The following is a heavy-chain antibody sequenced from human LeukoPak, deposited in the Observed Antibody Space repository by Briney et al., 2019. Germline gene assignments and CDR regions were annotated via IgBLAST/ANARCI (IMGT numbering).Heavy chain of an antibody. CDR2: IIPIFGTA. V-gene: IGHV1-69*05. D-gene: IGHD6-6*01. Sequence: SVKVSCKASGYTFTGYYFHWVRQAPGQGLEWMGGIIPIFGTANYAQKFQGRVTITTDESTSTAYMELSSLRSEDTAVYYCAFSMAAFYYYYYYMDVWGKGTTVTVSS. CDR1: GYTFTGYY. CDR3: AFSMAAFYYYYYYMDV. J-gene: IGHJ6*03.